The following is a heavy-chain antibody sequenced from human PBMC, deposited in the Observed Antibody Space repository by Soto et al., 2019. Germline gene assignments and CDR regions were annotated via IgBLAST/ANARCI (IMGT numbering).Heavy chain of an antibody. D-gene: IGHD2-2*01. CDR2: MNPNSGNT. Sequence: ASVKVSCKASGYTFTSYDINWVRQATGQGLEWMGWMNPNSGNTGYAQKFQGRVTMTRNTSISTAYMELSSLRSEDTAVYYCARRGDCISTSCFIRGYHYYRLDVWGQGTTVTVSS. J-gene: IGHJ6*02. CDR3: ARRGDCISTSCFIRGYHYYRLDV. CDR1: GYTFTSYD. V-gene: IGHV1-8*01.